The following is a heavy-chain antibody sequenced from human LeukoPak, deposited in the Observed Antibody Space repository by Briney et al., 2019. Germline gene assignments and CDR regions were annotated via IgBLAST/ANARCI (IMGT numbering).Heavy chain of an antibody. CDR2: INQDGSGT. CDR1: GFTFSRYW. Sequence: PGGSLRLSCAASGFTFSRYWMSWVRQAPGKGLEWVAHINQDGSGTYYVDSVKGRFTISRDNAKNSLFLQMNSLRVEDMAVYYCARLGYSAYETYYFDYWGQGSLVTVSS. J-gene: IGHJ4*02. D-gene: IGHD5-12*01. CDR3: ARLGYSAYETYYFDY. V-gene: IGHV3-7*04.